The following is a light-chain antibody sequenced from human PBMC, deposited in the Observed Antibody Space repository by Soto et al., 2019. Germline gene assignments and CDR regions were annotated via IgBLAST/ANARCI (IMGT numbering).Light chain of an antibody. V-gene: IGLV8-61*01. CDR2: NTS. Sequence: VVTHQPSFSVSPVWPVTTPCGFISYSVSINHYPSWYQHTPGQAPRTLVYNTSTRSSGLPIRLSRSTLGNIAALTTTGAQADDECNYYCALYLGSGTWVFGSGTKVTVL. CDR1: SYSVSINHY. CDR3: ALYLGSGTWV. J-gene: IGLJ1*01.